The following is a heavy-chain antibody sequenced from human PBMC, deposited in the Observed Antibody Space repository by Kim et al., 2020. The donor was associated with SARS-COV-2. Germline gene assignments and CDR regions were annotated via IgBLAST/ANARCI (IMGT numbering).Heavy chain of an antibody. CDR2: INHSGST. Sequence: SETLSLTCAVYGGSFSGYYWSWIRQPPGKGLEWIGEINHSGSTNYNPSLKSRVTISVDTSKNQFSLKLSSVTAADTAVYYCARFLPRRIAARPFYMDVWGKGTTVTVSS. V-gene: IGHV4-34*01. J-gene: IGHJ6*03. CDR1: GGSFSGYY. D-gene: IGHD6-6*01. CDR3: ARFLPRRIAARPFYMDV.